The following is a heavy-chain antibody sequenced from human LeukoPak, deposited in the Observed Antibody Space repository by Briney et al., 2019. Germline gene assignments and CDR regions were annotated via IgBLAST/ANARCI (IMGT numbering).Heavy chain of an antibody. CDR1: GGSISSYY. V-gene: IGHV4-59*01. D-gene: IGHD6-13*01. Sequence: SETLSLTCTVSGGSISSYYWNWIRQPPGKGLEWIGYIYYSGSTNYNPSLKSRVTISVDTSKNQFSLKLSSVTAADTAVYYCARSATGRIYFFDFWGQGNLVTVSS. J-gene: IGHJ4*02. CDR2: IYYSGST. CDR3: ARSATGRIYFFDF.